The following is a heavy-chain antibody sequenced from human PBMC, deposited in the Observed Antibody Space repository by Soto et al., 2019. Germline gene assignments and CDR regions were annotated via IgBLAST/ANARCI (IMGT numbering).Heavy chain of an antibody. Sequence: ASVKVSCKASGYTFTSYAMHWVRQAPGQRLEWMGWINAGNGNTKYSQKFQGRVTITRDTFASTAYMELSSLRSEDTAVYYCARAAPIRSSSWHDYWGQGTLVTVSS. V-gene: IGHV1-3*01. CDR2: INAGNGNT. CDR3: ARAAPIRSSSWHDY. J-gene: IGHJ4*02. D-gene: IGHD6-13*01. CDR1: GYTFTSYA.